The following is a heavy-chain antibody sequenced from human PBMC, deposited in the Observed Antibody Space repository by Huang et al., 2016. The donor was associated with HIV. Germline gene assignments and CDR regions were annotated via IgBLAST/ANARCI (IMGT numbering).Heavy chain of an antibody. V-gene: IGHV3-30*02. D-gene: IGHD3-22*01. CDR3: VRGDYYDSRGYHPGYFDY. Sequence: VELLEAGGGVVQPGGSLKLSCGTSGFILRNFGMHLVRQAPGKVVRLVTFIQYVGKKNYYGDFGTGRFTVGRDNSNNTLFLQMRSLRPDDTAIYYCVRGDYYDSRGYHPGYFDYWGRGALVTVSS. J-gene: IGHJ4*02. CDR1: GFILRNFG. CDR2: IQYVGKKN.